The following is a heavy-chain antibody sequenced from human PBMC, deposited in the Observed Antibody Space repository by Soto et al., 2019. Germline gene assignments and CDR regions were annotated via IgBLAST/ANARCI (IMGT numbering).Heavy chain of an antibody. J-gene: IGHJ3*02. V-gene: IGHV4-39*01. CDR2: IYYSGST. Sequence: PSETLSLTCTVSGGSISSSSYYWGWIRQPPGKGLEWIGSIYYSGSTYYNPSLKSRVTISVDTSKNQFSLKLSSVTAADTAVYYCARTLPIIVVVVAATPGAFDIWGQGTMVTVSS. CDR1: GGSISSSSYY. CDR3: ARTLPIIVVVVAATPGAFDI. D-gene: IGHD2-15*01.